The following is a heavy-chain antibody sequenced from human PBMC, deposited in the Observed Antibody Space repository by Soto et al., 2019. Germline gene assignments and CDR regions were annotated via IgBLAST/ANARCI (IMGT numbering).Heavy chain of an antibody. CDR1: GFKFGDYA. Sequence: PVGSLRLSCEASGFKFGDYAMSWVRRAPGKGLEWVAGVSGSGGTSDYGDSAKGRFTIARDNSQNTVSLQMRSLRAEDTAVYYCVKEGGGNTGWFEIEYWGLGTLVTVSS. CDR3: VKEGGGNTGWFEIEY. J-gene: IGHJ4*02. V-gene: IGHV3-23*01. D-gene: IGHD6-19*01. CDR2: VSGSGGTS.